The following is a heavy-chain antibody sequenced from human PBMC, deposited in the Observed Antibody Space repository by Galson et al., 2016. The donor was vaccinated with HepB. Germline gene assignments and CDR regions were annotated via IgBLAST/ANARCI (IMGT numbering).Heavy chain of an antibody. J-gene: IGHJ4*02. Sequence: SLRLSCAGSGFVFSDYSMTWVRQAPGKGLEWVSTIQTGSRYMYYPDSLKGRFTVSRDDAKNSLYLQMNSLRAEDTAVYYCATTTRSSSHDYWGQGTLVTVSA. CDR3: ATTTRSSSHDY. V-gene: IGHV3-21*01. D-gene: IGHD1-14*01. CDR2: IQTGSRYM. CDR1: GFVFSDYS.